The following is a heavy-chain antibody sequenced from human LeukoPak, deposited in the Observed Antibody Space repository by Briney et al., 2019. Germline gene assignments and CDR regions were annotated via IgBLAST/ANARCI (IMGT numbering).Heavy chain of an antibody. D-gene: IGHD3-16*01. CDR2: IYYSGST. V-gene: IGHV4-59*01. CDR3: ARDQGLGGGNDY. CDR1: GGSISSYY. J-gene: IGHJ4*02. Sequence: KSSETLSLTCTVSGGSISSYYWSWIRQPPGKGLEWIGYIYYSGSTNYNPSLKSRVTISVDTSKHHFSLKLSSVTAADTAVYYCARDQGLGGGNDYWGQGTLVTVSS.